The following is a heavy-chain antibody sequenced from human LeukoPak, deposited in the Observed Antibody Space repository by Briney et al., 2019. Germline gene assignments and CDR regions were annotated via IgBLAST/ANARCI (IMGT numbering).Heavy chain of an antibody. Sequence: GGSLRLSCAASGFTASSNYMSWVRQAPGKGLEWVSLIYSDGSTHYADSVRGRFTISRDQSKNTLFLQMNSLRAEDTAVYYCALAYILTGVFDYWGQGTLVTVSS. CDR1: GFTASSNY. CDR3: ALAYILTGVFDY. J-gene: IGHJ4*02. D-gene: IGHD3-9*01. V-gene: IGHV3-66*01. CDR2: IYSDGST.